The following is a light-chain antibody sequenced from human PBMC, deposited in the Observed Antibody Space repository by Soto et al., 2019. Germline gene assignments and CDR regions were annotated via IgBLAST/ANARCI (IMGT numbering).Light chain of an antibody. J-gene: IGKJ4*01. V-gene: IGKV3-15*01. CDR2: GAS. CDR3: QQYDNWPSVT. Sequence: RVITQSPATLSVSPGERATLSGRASPSVGRSLAWYQQRPGQAPRLLIYGASARATGIPATFSGSGSGTEFTLTIRSLQPQDLASYYGQQYDNWPSVTFGGGKKG. CDR1: PSVGRS.